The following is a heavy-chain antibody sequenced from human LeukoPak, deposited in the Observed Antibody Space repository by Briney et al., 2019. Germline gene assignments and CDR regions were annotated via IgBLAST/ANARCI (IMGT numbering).Heavy chain of an antibody. CDR1: GFTFTIFG. CDR3: ARTYDFGRGPPGDAFDN. D-gene: IGHD3-3*01. CDR2: IDARSGIT. J-gene: IGHJ3*02. Sequence: GGSLRLSCATSGFTFTIFGINWLRKAPGKGPEWVSYIDARSGITYYADSVQGRFTISRDNAKESVFLQMNRLRVDDTAVYYCARTYDFGRGPPGDAFDNWGQGTPVTVSS. V-gene: IGHV3-48*01.